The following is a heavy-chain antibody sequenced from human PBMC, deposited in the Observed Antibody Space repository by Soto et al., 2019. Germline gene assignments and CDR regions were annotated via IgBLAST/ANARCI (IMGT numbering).Heavy chain of an antibody. CDR3: ARVWGSYCSSPSCYAVEGLDY. D-gene: IGHD2-2*01. CDR1: GFSLSSGVYY. V-gene: IGHV4-31*03. Sequence: PSETMSLTCTVSGFSLSSGVYYLSWIRPHPGKGLEWIGYIYYSGSTYYNPSLKSRVTISVDTSKNQFSLKLSSVTAADTAVYYCARVWGSYCSSPSCYAVEGLDYRGQGILVTVSS. CDR2: IYYSGST. J-gene: IGHJ4*02.